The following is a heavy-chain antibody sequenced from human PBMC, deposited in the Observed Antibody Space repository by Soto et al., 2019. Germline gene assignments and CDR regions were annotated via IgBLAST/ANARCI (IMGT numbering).Heavy chain of an antibody. CDR2: IYSGGST. V-gene: IGHV3-53*01. CDR3: ARGQGAFDI. Sequence: GGSLRLSCAASGFTFDDHAMHWVRQGPGKGLEWVSVIYSGGSTYYADSVKGRFTISRDNSKNTLYLQMNSLRAEDTAVYYCARGQGAFDIWGQGTMVTVSS. CDR1: GFTFDDHA. J-gene: IGHJ3*02.